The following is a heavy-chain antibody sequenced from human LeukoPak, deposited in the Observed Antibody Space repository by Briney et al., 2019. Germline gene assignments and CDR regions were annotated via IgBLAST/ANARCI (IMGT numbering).Heavy chain of an antibody. D-gene: IGHD6-19*01. CDR3: AKDFSPAVTGPPFDF. Sequence: GGSLRLSCAASGFTFSSYGMHWVRQAPGKGLEWVAVISYDGSNKYYADSVKGRFTISRDNSKNTLYLQMNSLRAEDTAVYYCAKDFSPAVTGPPFDFWGQGTLVTVSS. CDR1: GFTFSSYG. J-gene: IGHJ4*02. V-gene: IGHV3-30*18. CDR2: ISYDGSNK.